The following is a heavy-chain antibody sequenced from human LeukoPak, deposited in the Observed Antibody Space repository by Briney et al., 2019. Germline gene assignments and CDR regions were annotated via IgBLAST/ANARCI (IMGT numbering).Heavy chain of an antibody. V-gene: IGHV4-61*01. J-gene: IGHJ4*02. CDR1: GYSISSGYY. Sequence: SETLSLTCTVSGYSISSGYYWGWIRQPPGKGLEWIGYIYYSGSTNYNPSLKSRVTISVDTSKNQFSLKLSSVTAADTAVYYCARINLGVDYWGQGTLVTVSS. CDR3: ARINLGVDY. CDR2: IYYSGST.